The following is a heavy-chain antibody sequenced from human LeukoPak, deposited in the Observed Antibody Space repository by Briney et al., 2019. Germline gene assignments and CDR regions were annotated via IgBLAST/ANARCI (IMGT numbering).Heavy chain of an antibody. CDR1: KFPFNRYG. Sequence: GVPLRLSCVPSKFPFNRYGMHWLPQSPGKALEGLTFIGYGGSIKYYADSVKGRFTISRDNSKNTASLEMNSLRAEDTAIYYCGKAGGSGYSHFDYWGQGTMVTVSS. V-gene: IGHV3-30*02. J-gene: IGHJ4*02. CDR3: GKAGGSGYSHFDY. CDR2: IGYGGSIK. D-gene: IGHD3-3*01.